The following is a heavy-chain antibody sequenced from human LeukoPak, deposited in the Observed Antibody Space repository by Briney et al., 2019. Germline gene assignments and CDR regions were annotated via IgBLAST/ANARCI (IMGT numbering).Heavy chain of an antibody. CDR3: AKGRVYSSAPDY. D-gene: IGHD6-19*01. Sequence: GGSLRLSCAASGFTFSSYGMHWVRQAPGKGLEWVAVISYDGSNKYYADSVKGRFTISRDNSKNTLYLQMNSLRAEDTAVYYCAKGRVYSSAPDYWGQGTLVTVSS. V-gene: IGHV3-30*18. CDR2: ISYDGSNK. J-gene: IGHJ4*02. CDR1: GFTFSSYG.